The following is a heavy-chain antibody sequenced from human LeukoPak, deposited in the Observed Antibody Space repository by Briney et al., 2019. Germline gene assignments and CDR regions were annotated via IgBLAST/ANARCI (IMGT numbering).Heavy chain of an antibody. Sequence: ASVKVSCKASGYTFTSYAMNWVRQAPGQGLEWMGWINTNTGNPTYAQGFTGRFVFSLDTSVSTAYLQISSLKAEDTAVYYCASITMVRGVIIEDYYYGMDVWGQGTTVTVSS. CDR1: GYTFTSYA. CDR2: INTNTGNP. V-gene: IGHV7-4-1*02. J-gene: IGHJ6*02. CDR3: ASITMVRGVIIEDYYYGMDV. D-gene: IGHD3-10*01.